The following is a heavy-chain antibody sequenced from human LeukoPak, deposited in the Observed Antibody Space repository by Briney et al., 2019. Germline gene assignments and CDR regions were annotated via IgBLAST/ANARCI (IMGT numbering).Heavy chain of an antibody. CDR3: ARERMYSGSGSTFPYYDY. Sequence: PGGSLRLSCAASGFTFSSYWMSWVRQSPGKGLEWVANIKPDGSEKYYVDSVKGRFTISRDNARNALFLEMNNLRAEDTAVYYCARERMYSGSGSTFPYYDYWGQGTLVIVSS. CDR2: IKPDGSEK. V-gene: IGHV3-7*01. J-gene: IGHJ4*02. CDR1: GFTFSSYW. D-gene: IGHD3-10*01.